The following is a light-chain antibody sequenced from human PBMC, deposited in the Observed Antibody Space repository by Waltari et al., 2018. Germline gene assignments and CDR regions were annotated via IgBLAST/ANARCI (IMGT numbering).Light chain of an antibody. CDR1: REISNN. CDR2: DAA. J-gene: IGKJ2*01. Sequence: DIQMTQSPSSLSASVGDRVTITCQASREISNNLNWYQQKPGRAPKLLIYDAAKLETGVPSRFSGSGSGTHFTFTISNLQPEDIATYYCQRHDNLSYTFGQGTKLVIK. CDR3: QRHDNLSYT. V-gene: IGKV1-33*01.